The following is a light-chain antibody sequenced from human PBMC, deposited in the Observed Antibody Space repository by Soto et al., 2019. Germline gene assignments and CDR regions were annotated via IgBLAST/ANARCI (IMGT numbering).Light chain of an antibody. V-gene: IGLV1-40*01. CDR1: SSNLGPGFD. Sequence: QSVLTQPPSVSGAPGQTVTISCTGGSSNLGPGFDVHWYQQVPGKATKLMIYDVSKRPSGVPDRFSGSKSGNTASLTVSGLQAEDEADYYCSSYAGSNKLIFGGGTKLTVL. CDR3: SSYAGSNKLI. J-gene: IGLJ2*01. CDR2: DVS.